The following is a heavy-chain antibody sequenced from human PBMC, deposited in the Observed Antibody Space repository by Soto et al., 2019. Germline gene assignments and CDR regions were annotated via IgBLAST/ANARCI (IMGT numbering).Heavy chain of an antibody. Sequence: GGSLRLSCAASGFTFSNAWMNWVRQAPGKGLEWVGRIKSKTDGGTTDYAAPVKGRFTISRDDSKNTLYLQMNSLKTEDTAVYYCTTDGVRYFDWLASYYYYGMDVWGQGTTVTVSS. D-gene: IGHD3-9*01. J-gene: IGHJ6*02. CDR1: GFTFSNAW. CDR3: TTDGVRYFDWLASYYYYGMDV. V-gene: IGHV3-15*07. CDR2: IKSKTDGGTT.